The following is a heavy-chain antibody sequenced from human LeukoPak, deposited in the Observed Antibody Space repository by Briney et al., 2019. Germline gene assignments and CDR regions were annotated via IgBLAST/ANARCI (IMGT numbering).Heavy chain of an antibody. CDR3: ARVLIAARPRHYYGMDV. J-gene: IGHJ6*02. V-gene: IGHV1-2*04. D-gene: IGHD6-6*01. CDR2: INPNSGGT. Sequence: ASVKVSCKASGYIFTGYYMHWVRQAPGQGLEWMGWINPNSGGTNYAQKFQGWVTMTRDTSISTAYMELSRLRSDDTAVYYCARVLIAARPRHYYGMDVWGQGTTVTVSS. CDR1: GYIFTGYY.